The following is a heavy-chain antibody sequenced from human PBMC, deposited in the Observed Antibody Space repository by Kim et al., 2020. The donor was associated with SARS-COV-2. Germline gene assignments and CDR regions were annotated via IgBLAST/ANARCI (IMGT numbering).Heavy chain of an antibody. V-gene: IGHV3-23*01. J-gene: IGHJ4*02. Sequence: DSVGCRFTISRETSKNTMFLQMNILRVEDTAVYYCAKDRQAGGDYHGYFDKWGQGTLVTVSS. D-gene: IGHD4-17*01. CDR3: AKDRQAGGDYHGYFDK.